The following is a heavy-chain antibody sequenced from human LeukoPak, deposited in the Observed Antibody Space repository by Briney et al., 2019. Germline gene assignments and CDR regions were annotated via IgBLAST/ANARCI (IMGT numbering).Heavy chain of an antibody. D-gene: IGHD4-23*01. Sequence: ASVKVSCKASGYTFTSYDINWVRQAPGQGLEWMGWMNPNSGNTGYAQKFQGRVTMTRDTSVSTAYMELSRLRSDDTAVYYCARGTVSAVTNWFDPWGQGTLVTVSS. V-gene: IGHV1-8*02. J-gene: IGHJ5*02. CDR3: ARGTVSAVTNWFDP. CDR2: MNPNSGNT. CDR1: GYTFTSYD.